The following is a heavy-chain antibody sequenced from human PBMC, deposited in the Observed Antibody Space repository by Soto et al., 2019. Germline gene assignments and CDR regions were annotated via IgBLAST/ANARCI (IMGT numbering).Heavy chain of an antibody. D-gene: IGHD2-2*01. J-gene: IGHJ6*02. CDR3: ARHVPAAGYYYGMDV. V-gene: IGHV1-69*12. CDR1: GGTFSSYA. CDR2: IIPIFGTA. Sequence: QVQLVQSGAEVKKPGSSVKVSCKASGGTFSSYAISWVRQAPGHGLEWMGGIIPIFGTANYAQKLQARFTITADESSSTAYMELSRLRSEDTAVYYSARHVPAAGYYYGMDVWGQGTTVTFSS.